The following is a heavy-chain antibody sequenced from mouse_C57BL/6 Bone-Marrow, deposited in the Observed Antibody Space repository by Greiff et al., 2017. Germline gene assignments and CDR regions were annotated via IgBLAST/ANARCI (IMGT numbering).Heavy chain of an antibody. D-gene: IGHD1-1*01. CDR2: IDPETGGT. Sequence: VQRVESGAELVRPGASVTLSCKASGYTFTDYEMHWVKQTPVHGLEWIGAIDPETGGTAYNQKFKGKAILTADKSSSTAYMELRSLTSEDSAVYYCTRNGSNPYYFDYWGQGTTLTVSS. J-gene: IGHJ2*01. V-gene: IGHV1-15*01. CDR3: TRNGSNPYYFDY. CDR1: GYTFTDYE.